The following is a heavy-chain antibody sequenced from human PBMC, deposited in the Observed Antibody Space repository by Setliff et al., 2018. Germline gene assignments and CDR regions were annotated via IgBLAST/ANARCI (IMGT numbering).Heavy chain of an antibody. V-gene: IGHV4-38-2*02. D-gene: IGHD5-12*01. CDR1: GYSISSGYY. CDR2: IYYSGST. J-gene: IGHJ4*02. Sequence: SETLSLTCTVSGYSISSGYYWGWIRQPPGKGLEWLGSIYYSGSTNYNPSLKSRVTISLDTSRNQFSLKLRSVTAADTAVYYCARVRKGYSGYDFGDYWGQGTLGTVS. CDR3: ARVRKGYSGYDFGDY.